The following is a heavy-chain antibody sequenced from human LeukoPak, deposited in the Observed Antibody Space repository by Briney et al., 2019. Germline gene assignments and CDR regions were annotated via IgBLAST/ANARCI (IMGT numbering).Heavy chain of an antibody. CDR3: ARGRYYFDY. CDR2: IYYSGST. J-gene: IGHJ4*02. V-gene: IGHV4-39*07. Sequence: PSETLSLTCTVSGGSISSSSYYWGWIRQPPGKGLEWIGSIYYSGSTYYNPSLKSRVTISVDTSKNQFSLKLSSVTAADTAVYYCARGRYYFDYWGQGALVTVSS. CDR1: GGSISSSSYY.